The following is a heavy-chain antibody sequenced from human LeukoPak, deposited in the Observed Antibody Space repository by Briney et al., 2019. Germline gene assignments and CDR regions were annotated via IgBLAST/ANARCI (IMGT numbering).Heavy chain of an antibody. V-gene: IGHV3-30*18. CDR1: GFTFSSYW. J-gene: IGHJ6*02. CDR2: ISYDGSNK. Sequence: GGSLRLSCAASGFTFSSYWMHWVRQAPGKGLEWVAVISYDGSNKYYADSVKGRFTISRDNSKNTLYLQMSSLRAEDTAVYYCAKDLDSSIPGDYYGMDVWGQGTTVTVSS. D-gene: IGHD6-13*01. CDR3: AKDLDSSIPGDYYGMDV.